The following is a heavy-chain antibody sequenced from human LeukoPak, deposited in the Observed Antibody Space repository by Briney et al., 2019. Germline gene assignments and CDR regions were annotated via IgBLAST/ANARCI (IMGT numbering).Heavy chain of an antibody. CDR2: IYHSGST. V-gene: IGHV4-30-2*01. D-gene: IGHD4-23*01. CDR3: ARVPTVVTGDAFDI. J-gene: IGHJ3*02. CDR1: GGSISSSSYY. Sequence: SETLSLTCTVSGGSISSSSYYWSWIRQPPGKGLEWIGYIYHSGSTYYNPSLKSRVTISVDRSKNQFSLKLSSVTAADTAVYYCARVPTVVTGDAFDIWGQGTMVTVSS.